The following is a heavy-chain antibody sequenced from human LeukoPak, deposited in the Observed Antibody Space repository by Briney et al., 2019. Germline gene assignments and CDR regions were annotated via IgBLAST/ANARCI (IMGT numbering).Heavy chain of an antibody. CDR1: GGSFSGYY. V-gene: IGHV4-34*01. D-gene: IGHD4-11*01. CDR2: INHSGST. J-gene: IGHJ4*02. Sequence: KPSETLSLTCAVYGGSFSGYYWSWIRQPPVKGLEWIGEINHSGSTNYNPSPKSRVTISVDTSKNQFSLKLSSVTAADTAVYYCARGLLRDDYSLNYWGQGTLVTVSS. CDR3: ARGLLRDDYSLNY.